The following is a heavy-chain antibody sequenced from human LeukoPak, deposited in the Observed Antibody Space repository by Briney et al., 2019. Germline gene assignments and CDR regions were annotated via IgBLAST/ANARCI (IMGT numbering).Heavy chain of an antibody. CDR1: GFTFSSYA. CDR2: ISYDGSNK. CDR3: ARDRIAVPDY. D-gene: IGHD6-19*01. V-gene: IGHV3-30*04. Sequence: GGSLRLSCAASGFTFSSYAMHWVRQAPGKGLEWVAVISYDGSNKYYADSVKGRFTISRDNSKNTLYLQMNSLRAEDTAVYYCARDRIAVPDYWGQGTLVTVSS. J-gene: IGHJ4*02.